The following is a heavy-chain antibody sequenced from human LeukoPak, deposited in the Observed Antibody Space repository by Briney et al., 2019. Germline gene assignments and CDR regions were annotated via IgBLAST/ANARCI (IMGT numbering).Heavy chain of an antibody. CDR1: GYTFTGYY. CDR3: ARSDDSSGYYFLDY. CDR2: INPNGGGT. J-gene: IGHJ4*02. V-gene: IGHV1-2*06. D-gene: IGHD3-22*01. Sequence: GASVKVSCKASGYTFTGYYMHWVLQAPGQGLEWMGRINPNGGGTMYAQKFQGRVNMTRETSISTAYMELSRLRSDDTAVYYCARSDDSSGYYFLDYWGQGTLVTVSS.